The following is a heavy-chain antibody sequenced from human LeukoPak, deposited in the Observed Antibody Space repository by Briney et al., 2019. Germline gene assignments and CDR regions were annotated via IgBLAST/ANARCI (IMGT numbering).Heavy chain of an antibody. V-gene: IGHV1-2*02. CDR3: ARSQGID. Sequence: GASVKVSCKASGYTFTGYYMHWVPQAPGQGLEWMGWINPNSGGTNYAQKFQGRVTITRNTSINTAYMELSSLRSEDTAVYYCARSQGIDWGQGTLVTVSS. CDR2: INPNSGGT. J-gene: IGHJ4*02. CDR1: GYTFTGYY. D-gene: IGHD2/OR15-2a*01.